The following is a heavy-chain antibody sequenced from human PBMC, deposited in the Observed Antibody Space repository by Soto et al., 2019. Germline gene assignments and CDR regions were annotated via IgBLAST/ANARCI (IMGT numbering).Heavy chain of an antibody. Sequence: SETLSLTCTVSGGSISSYYWSWIRQPPGKGLEWIGYIYYSGSTNYNPSLKSRVTISVDTSKNQFSLKLSSVTAADTAVYYCTKAGYYDVFTGFEHDAFDIWGQGTVVTVSS. J-gene: IGHJ3*02. V-gene: IGHV4-59*08. D-gene: IGHD3-9*01. CDR3: TKAGYYDVFTGFEHDAFDI. CDR1: GGSISSYY. CDR2: IYYSGST.